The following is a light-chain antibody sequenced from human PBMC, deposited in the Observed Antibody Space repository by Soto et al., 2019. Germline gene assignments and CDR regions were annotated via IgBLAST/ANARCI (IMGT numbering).Light chain of an antibody. J-gene: IGLJ1*01. CDR2: DVS. V-gene: IGLV2-14*01. CDR3: SSYTSSSTYV. CDR1: SSDVGGYNY. Sequence: SALTQPASVSGSPAQSITISCTGTSSDVGGYNYVSWYQQYPGKAPKLMIYDVSNRPSGVSNRFSGSKSGNTASLTISGLQAEDEADYYCSSYTSSSTYVFGTGTKVTV.